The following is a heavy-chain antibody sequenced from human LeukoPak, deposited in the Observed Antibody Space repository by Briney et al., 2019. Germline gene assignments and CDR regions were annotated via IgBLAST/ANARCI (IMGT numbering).Heavy chain of an antibody. J-gene: IGHJ4*02. D-gene: IGHD6-19*01. CDR3: AKDAAIAVAGSWWYYFDY. CDR2: ISYDGSNK. CDR1: GFTFSSYG. V-gene: IGHV3-30*18. Sequence: GRSLRLSCAASGFTFSSYGMHWVRQAPGKGLEWVAVISYDGSNKYYADSVKGRFTISRDNSKNTLYLQMNSLRAEDTAVYCCAKDAAIAVAGSWWYYFDYWGQGTLVTVSS.